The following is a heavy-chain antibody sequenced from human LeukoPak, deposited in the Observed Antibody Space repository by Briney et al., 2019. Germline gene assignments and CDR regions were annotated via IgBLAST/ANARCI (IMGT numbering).Heavy chain of an antibody. Sequence: SETLSLTCTLSGGSISTYYWSWIRQPPGKGLEWIGYIYHSGSTNYNPSLKSRVTISVDTSKNQFSLKLSSVTAADTAVYYCAREEYGDYVWDAFDIWGLGTMVTVSS. CDR3: AREEYGDYVWDAFDI. V-gene: IGHV4-59*01. CDR1: GGSISTYY. D-gene: IGHD4-17*01. J-gene: IGHJ3*02. CDR2: IYHSGST.